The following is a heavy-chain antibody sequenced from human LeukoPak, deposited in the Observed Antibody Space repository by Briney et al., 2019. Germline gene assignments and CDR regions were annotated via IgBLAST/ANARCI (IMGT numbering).Heavy chain of an antibody. CDR1: GGSISSASYY. D-gene: IGHD2-2*01. J-gene: IGHJ5*02. V-gene: IGHV4-39*01. CDR3: ARPYCSSTSCFFDP. Sequence: PSETLSLTCSVSGGSISSASYYWGWIRQPPGKGLEWNGTIYYSGSTYCNPSLKSRVTISVDTSKNQFSLKLSSVTAADTAVYYCARPYCSSTSCFFDPWGQGTPVAVSS. CDR2: IYYSGST.